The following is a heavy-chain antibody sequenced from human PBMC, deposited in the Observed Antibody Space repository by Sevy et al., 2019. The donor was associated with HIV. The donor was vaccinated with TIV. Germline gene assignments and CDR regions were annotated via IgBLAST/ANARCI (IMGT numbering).Heavy chain of an antibody. CDR1: GFTFTSSA. V-gene: IGHV1-58*01. D-gene: IGHD1-26*01. CDR3: AADERALLKSDYYYYYYMDV. CDR2: IVVGSGNT. Sequence: ASVKVSCKASGFTFTSSAVQWVRQARGQRLEWIGWIVVGSGNTNYAQKFQERVTITRDMSTSTAYMELSSLRSEDTAVYYCAADERALLKSDYYYYYYMDVWGKGTTVTVSS. J-gene: IGHJ6*03.